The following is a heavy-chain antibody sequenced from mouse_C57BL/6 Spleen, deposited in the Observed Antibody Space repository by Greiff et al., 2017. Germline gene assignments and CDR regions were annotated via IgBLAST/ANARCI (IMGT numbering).Heavy chain of an antibody. Sequence: QVQLKQSGAELVRPGTSVKVSCKASGYAFTNYLIEWVKQRPGQGLEWIGVFNPGSGGTNYNEKFKGKATLTADKSSSTAYMQLSSLTSEDSAVYFCARRSLYDYAMDYWGQGTSVTVSS. CDR1: GYAFTNYL. D-gene: IGHD2-12*01. J-gene: IGHJ4*01. CDR2: FNPGSGGT. V-gene: IGHV1-54*01. CDR3: ARRSLYDYAMDY.